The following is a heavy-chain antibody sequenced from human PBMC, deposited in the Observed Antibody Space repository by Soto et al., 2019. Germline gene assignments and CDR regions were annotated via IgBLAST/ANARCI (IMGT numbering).Heavy chain of an antibody. CDR3: AADSIAVAGSYFDY. CDR2: IVVGSGNT. Sequence: ASVKVSCKASGFTFTSSAMQWVRQARGQRLEWIGWIVVGSGNTNYAQKFQERVTITRDMSTSTAYMELSSLRSEDTAVYYCAADSIAVAGSYFDYWGQGTLVTVSS. CDR1: GFTFTSSA. V-gene: IGHV1-58*02. D-gene: IGHD6-19*01. J-gene: IGHJ4*02.